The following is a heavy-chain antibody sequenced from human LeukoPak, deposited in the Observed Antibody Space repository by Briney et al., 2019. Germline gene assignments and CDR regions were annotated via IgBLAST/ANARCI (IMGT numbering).Heavy chain of an antibody. D-gene: IGHD4-23*01. V-gene: IGHV1-69*13. CDR3: ASFYYNLGYGGFDI. Sequence: AASVKVSCKASGGTFSSYAISWVRQAPGQGLEWMGGIIPIFGTANYAQRFQGRVTITADESTSTAYMELSSLRAEDTAVYYCASFYYNLGYGGFDIWGQGTMVTVSS. J-gene: IGHJ3*02. CDR1: GGTFSSYA. CDR2: IIPIFGTA.